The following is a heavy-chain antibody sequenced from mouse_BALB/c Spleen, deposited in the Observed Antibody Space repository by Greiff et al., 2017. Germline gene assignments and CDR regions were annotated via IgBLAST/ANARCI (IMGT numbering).Heavy chain of an antibody. Sequence: EVKLQQSGPELVKPGASVKISCKASGYTFTDYNMHWVKQSHGKSLEWIGYIYPYNGGTGYNQKFKSKATLTVDNSSSTAYMELRSLTSEDSAVYYCARSGITTVVASGAMDYWGQGTSVTVSS. V-gene: IGHV1S29*02. D-gene: IGHD1-1*01. CDR3: ARSGITTVVASGAMDY. CDR2: IYPYNGGT. J-gene: IGHJ4*01. CDR1: GYTFTDYN.